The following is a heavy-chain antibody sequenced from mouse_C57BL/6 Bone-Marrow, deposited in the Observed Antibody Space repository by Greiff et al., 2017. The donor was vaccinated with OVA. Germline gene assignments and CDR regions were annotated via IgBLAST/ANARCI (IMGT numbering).Heavy chain of an antibody. CDR3: AKNEGTAQATFAY. CDR1: GFSLTSYG. D-gene: IGHD3-2*02. CDR2: IWRGGST. V-gene: IGHV2-5*01. J-gene: IGHJ3*01. Sequence: VKLVESGPGLVQPSQSLSITCTVSGFSLTSYGVHWVRQSPGKGLEWLGVIWRGGSTDYNAAFMSRLSITKDNSKSQVFFKMNSLQADDTAIYYCAKNEGTAQATFAYWGQGTLVTVSA.